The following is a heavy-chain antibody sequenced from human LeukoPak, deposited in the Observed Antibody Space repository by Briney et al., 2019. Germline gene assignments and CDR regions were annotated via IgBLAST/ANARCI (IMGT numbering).Heavy chain of an antibody. CDR3: ARLAAVDSDYYYYYMDV. CDR2: INHVGST. Sequence: PSETLSLTCAVYGGSFSGYYWSWIRQPPGKGLEWIGEINHVGSTNYNPSLKSRVTMSVDTSKNQFSLKLSSVTAADTAVYYCARLAAVDSDYYYYYMDVWGKGTTVTISS. D-gene: IGHD6-13*01. J-gene: IGHJ6*03. V-gene: IGHV4-34*01. CDR1: GGSFSGYY.